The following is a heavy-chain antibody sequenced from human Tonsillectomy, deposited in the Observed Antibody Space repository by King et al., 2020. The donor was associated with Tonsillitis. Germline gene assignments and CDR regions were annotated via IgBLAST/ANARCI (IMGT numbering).Heavy chain of an antibody. D-gene: IGHD2-15*01. J-gene: IGHJ4*02. V-gene: IGHV3-49*04. CDR1: GFTFGDYA. Sequence: QLVQSGGGLVQPGRSLRLSCTASGFTFGDYAMSWVRQAPGKGLEWVGFIRSEAYGGTTEYAASVKGRFIISRDDSKSIAYLQMNSLKSEDTAVFYCTRDGPYCSGGSCHGNWGQGTLDTVAS. CDR3: TRDGPYCSGGSCHGN. CDR2: IRSEAYGGTT.